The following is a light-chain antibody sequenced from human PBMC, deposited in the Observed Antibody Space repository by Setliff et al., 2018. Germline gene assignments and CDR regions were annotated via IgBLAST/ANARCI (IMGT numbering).Light chain of an antibody. CDR2: AAS. CDR1: QSVNSN. CDR3: QQYQNWPET. J-gene: IGKJ1*01. V-gene: IGKV3-15*01. Sequence: TLSVSPGERATLSCRAGQSVNSNLAWYQKKPGQAPRLLIYAASSRAAGTPARFSGSGSGTDFILTISSLQPEDFGVYYCQQYQNWPETFGLGTKVDIK.